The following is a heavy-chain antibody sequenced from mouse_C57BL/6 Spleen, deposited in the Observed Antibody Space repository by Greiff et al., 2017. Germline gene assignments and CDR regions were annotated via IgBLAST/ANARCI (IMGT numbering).Heavy chain of an antibody. D-gene: IGHD1-1*01. J-gene: IGHJ4*01. V-gene: IGHV1-81*01. CDR1: GYTFTSYG. CDR3: ARIFDYYGSSYDAMDY. Sequence: QVQLQQSGAELARPGASVKLSCKASGYTFTSYGISWVKQRTGQGLEWIGEIYPRSGNTYYNEKFKGKATLTADKSSSTAYMELRSLTSEDSAVYFCARIFDYYGSSYDAMDYWGQGTSVTVSS. CDR2: IYPRSGNT.